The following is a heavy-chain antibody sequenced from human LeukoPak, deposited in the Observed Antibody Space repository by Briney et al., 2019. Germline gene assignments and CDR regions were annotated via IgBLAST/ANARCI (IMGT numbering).Heavy chain of an antibody. CDR3: ASYRGYSYGYCFNY. CDR1: GVSISTYY. V-gene: IGHV4-59*01. D-gene: IGHD5-18*01. CDR2: IYYGGNT. Sequence: PSETLSLTCTVSGVSISTYYWSWIRQPPGKGLEWIGYIYYGGNTNYNPSLKSRVTISIDTSKNQFSLRLNSVTAADTAVYYCASYRGYSYGYCFNYWGQGTLVTVSS. J-gene: IGHJ4*02.